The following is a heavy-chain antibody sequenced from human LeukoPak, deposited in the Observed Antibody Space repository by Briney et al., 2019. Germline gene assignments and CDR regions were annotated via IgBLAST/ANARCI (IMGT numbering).Heavy chain of an antibody. V-gene: IGHV3-21*01. D-gene: IGHD1-26*01. CDR3: ARDRGFFY. Sequence: GGSLRLSCATSGFTFSTYAMNWVRQAPGKGLEWVSSINSGSRYIYYADSVKGRFTISRDNAKNSLYLETNSLRAEDTAVYYCARDRGFFYWGQGTLVTVSS. J-gene: IGHJ1*01. CDR2: INSGSRYI. CDR1: GFTFSTYA.